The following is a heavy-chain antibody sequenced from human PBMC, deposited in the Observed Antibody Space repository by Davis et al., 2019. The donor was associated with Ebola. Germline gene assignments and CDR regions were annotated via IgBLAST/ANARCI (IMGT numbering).Heavy chain of an antibody. J-gene: IGHJ6*02. D-gene: IGHD1-26*01. CDR3: ARRGSGSYYYYYGTDV. CDR1: GYSFTSYW. CDR2: IYPGDSDT. V-gene: IGHV5-51*01. Sequence: GESLKISCKGSGYSFTSYWIGWVRQMPGKGLEWMGIIYPGDSDTRYSPSFQGQVTISADKSISTAYLQWSSLKASDTAMYYCARRGSGSYYYYYGTDVWGQGTTVTVSS.